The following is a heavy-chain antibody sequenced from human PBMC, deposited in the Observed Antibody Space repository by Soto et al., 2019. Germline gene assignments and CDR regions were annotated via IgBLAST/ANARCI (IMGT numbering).Heavy chain of an antibody. J-gene: IGHJ3*02. Sequence: SETLSLTCTVSGGSISSSSYYWGWIRQPPGKGLEWIGSIYYSGSTYYNPSLKSRVTISVDTSKNQFSLKLSSVTAADTAVYYCARPSGSLNFRIQLWRLDAFDIWGQGTMVTVSS. V-gene: IGHV4-39*01. CDR2: IYYSGST. D-gene: IGHD5-18*01. CDR1: GGSISSSSYY. CDR3: ARPSGSLNFRIQLWRLDAFDI.